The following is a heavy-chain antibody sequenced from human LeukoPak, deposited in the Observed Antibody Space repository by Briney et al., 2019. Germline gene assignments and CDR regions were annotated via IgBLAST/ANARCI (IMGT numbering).Heavy chain of an antibody. CDR3: VEGGAPSYYDGSGDAYFDY. CDR1: GLTFKSYA. D-gene: IGHD3-22*01. J-gene: IGHJ4*02. CDR2: ISGSGSNT. Sequence: GGSLRLSCEASGLTFKSYAMAWVRQAPGKGLEWVSVISGSGSNTDSADSVKGRFTISRDNSKSTLYLQMDSLRADDTAVYFCVEGGAPSYYDGSGDAYFDYWGQGTLVTVSS. V-gene: IGHV3-23*01.